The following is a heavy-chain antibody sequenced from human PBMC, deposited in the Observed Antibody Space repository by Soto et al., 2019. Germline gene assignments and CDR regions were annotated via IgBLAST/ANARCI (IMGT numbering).Heavy chain of an antibody. V-gene: IGHV1-69*12. CDR2: SIPMFGTA. D-gene: IGHD5-18*01. J-gene: IGHJ4*02. CDR3: ASGIQLWLRRINNGYSG. Sequence: QVQLVQSGAEVKKPESSVKVSCKAPGGTFSTYDISWVRQAPGQGLEWMGGSIPMFGTANYAQRFQDRVTITADESTNTVYMELSSLRSQDTAVYFCASGIQLWLRRINNGYSGWGQGTLVTVSS. CDR1: GGTFSTYD.